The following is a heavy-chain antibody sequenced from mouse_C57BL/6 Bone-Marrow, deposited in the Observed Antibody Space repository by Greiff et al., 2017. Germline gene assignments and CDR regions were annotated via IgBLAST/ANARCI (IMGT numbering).Heavy chain of an antibody. D-gene: IGHD1-1*01. CDR1: GYTFTSYD. CDR3: GRLEFDGSSGDWYFDV. CDR2: IYPRDGST. J-gene: IGHJ1*03. Sequence: QVHVKQSGPELVKPGASVTLSCKASGYTFTSYDINWVKQRPGQGLEWIGWIYPRDGSTKYNEKFKGKATLTVDTSSSTAYMELHSLTSEDSAVYFCGRLEFDGSSGDWYFDVWGTGTTVTVSS. V-gene: IGHV1-85*01.